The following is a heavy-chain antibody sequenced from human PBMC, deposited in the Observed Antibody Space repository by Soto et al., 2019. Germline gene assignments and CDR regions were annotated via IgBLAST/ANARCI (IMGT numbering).Heavy chain of an antibody. CDR3: ARDGGDY. CDR2: INPNSGGT. Sequence: QVQLVQSGAEVKKPGASVKVSCKASGYTFTGYYMHWVRQAPGQGLEWMGWINPNSGGTNYAQKFQGRVTITADESTSTAYMELSSLRSEDTAMYYCARDGGDYWGQGTLVTVSS. D-gene: IGHD3-16*01. CDR1: GYTFTGYY. J-gene: IGHJ4*02. V-gene: IGHV1-2*02.